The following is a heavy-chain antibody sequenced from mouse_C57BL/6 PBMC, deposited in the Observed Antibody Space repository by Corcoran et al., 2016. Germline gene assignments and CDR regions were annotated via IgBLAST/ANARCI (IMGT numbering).Heavy chain of an antibody. CDR2: INTYSGVP. CDR3: AREYYSNYDAMDY. V-gene: IGHV9-3*01. CDR1: GYTFTTYG. J-gene: IGHJ4*01. Sequence: QILLVQSGPELKKPGETVKISCTASGYTFTTYGLSWVKQAPGKGLKWMGWINTYSGVPTYADDFKGRFAFSLETSASTAYLQINNLKNEDTATYFCAREYYSNYDAMDYWGQGTSVTVSS. D-gene: IGHD2-5*01.